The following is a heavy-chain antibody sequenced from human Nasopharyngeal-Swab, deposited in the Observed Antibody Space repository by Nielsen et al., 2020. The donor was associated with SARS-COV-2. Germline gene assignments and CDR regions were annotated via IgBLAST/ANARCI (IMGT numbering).Heavy chain of an antibody. CDR2: IYWDDDK. CDR1: GFSLRTSGVG. V-gene: IGHV2-5*02. D-gene: IGHD6-19*01. CDR3: AHRPSGWFLRWFDP. Sequence: SGPTLVKPTQTLTLTCTFPGFSLRTSGVGVGWIRQPPGKALEWLALIYWDDDKRYSPSLKSRLTITKDTSKNQVVLTMTNMDPVDTATYYCAHRPSGWFLRWFDPWGQGTLVTVSS. J-gene: IGHJ5*02.